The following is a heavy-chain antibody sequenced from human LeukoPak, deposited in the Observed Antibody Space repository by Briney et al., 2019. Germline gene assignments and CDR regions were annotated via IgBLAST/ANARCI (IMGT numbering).Heavy chain of an antibody. CDR2: ISSSGSTI. J-gene: IGHJ6*03. Sequence: PGGSLRLPCAASGFTFSSYEMNWVRQAPGKGLEWVSYISSSGSTIYYADSVKGRFTISRDNAKNSLYLQMNSLRAEDTAVYYCARTGYSSGWANFGDYYYYYYMDVWGKGTTVTISS. V-gene: IGHV3-48*03. CDR1: GFTFSSYE. CDR3: ARTGYSSGWANFGDYYYYYYMDV. D-gene: IGHD6-19*01.